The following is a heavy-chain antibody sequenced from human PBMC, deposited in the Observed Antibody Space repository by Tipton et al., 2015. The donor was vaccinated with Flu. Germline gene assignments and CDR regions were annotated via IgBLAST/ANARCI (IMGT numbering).Heavy chain of an antibody. CDR2: IYYSGST. V-gene: IGHV4-59*01. Sequence: TLSLTCTVSGGSISSYYWSWIRQPPGKGLEWIGYIYYSGSTNYNPSLKSRVTISVDTSKNQFSLKLSSVTAADTAVYYCAREGSSRQAFDIWGQGTMVTVSS. CDR3: AREGSSRQAFDI. CDR1: GGSISSYY. J-gene: IGHJ3*02.